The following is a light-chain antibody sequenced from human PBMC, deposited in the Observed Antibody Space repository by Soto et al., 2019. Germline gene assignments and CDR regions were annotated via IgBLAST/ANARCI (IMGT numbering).Light chain of an antibody. V-gene: IGLV2-11*01. Sequence: QSVLTQPRSVSGSPGQSVTISCTGTSSDVGGYNYVSWYKQHPGKAPKLVIYDVSKRPSGVPDRFSGSKSGNTASLTVSGLQAEDEADYSCCSYAGTYTQWVFGGGTKLTVL. CDR1: SSDVGGYNY. CDR3: CSYAGTYTQWV. CDR2: DVS. J-gene: IGLJ3*02.